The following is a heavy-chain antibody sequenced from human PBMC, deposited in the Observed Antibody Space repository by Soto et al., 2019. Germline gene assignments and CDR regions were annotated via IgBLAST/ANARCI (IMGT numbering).Heavy chain of an antibody. V-gene: IGHV4-34*01. Sequence: QVQIQQWGGGLLKPPETLSLSCPVYGGSFSNYAWSWIRQPPGRGLEWIGEIYHNGKSDYNPSLKSRVTIAVDTSKNQSSLKLSSVIATDTAVYFCARGGHWRFVYWGQGALVTVSS. J-gene: IGHJ4*02. CDR1: GGSFSNYA. CDR2: IYHNGKS. CDR3: ARGGHWRFVY. D-gene: IGHD3-3*01.